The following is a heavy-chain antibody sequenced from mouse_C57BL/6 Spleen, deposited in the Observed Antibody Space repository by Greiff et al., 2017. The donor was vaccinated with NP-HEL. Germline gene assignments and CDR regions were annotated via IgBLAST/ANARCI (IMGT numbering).Heavy chain of an antibody. Sequence: VQLQQPGAELVRPGSSVKLSCKASGYTFTSYWMDWVKQRPGQGLEWIGNIYPSDSETHYNQKFKDKATLTVDKSSSTAYMQLSSLTSEDSAVYYCARTYYGKGYAMDYWGQGTSVTVSS. CDR3: ARTYYGKGYAMDY. CDR2: IYPSDSET. V-gene: IGHV1-61*01. D-gene: IGHD2-10*01. J-gene: IGHJ4*01. CDR1: GYTFTSYW.